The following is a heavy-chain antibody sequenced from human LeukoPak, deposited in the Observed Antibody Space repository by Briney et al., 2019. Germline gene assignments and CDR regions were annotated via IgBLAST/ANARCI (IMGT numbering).Heavy chain of an antibody. CDR2: IRSKAYGGTT. Sequence: PGGSLRLSCTASGFTFGDYAMSWVRQAPGKGLEWVGFIRSKAYGGTTEYAASVKGRLTISRDDSKSIAYLQMNSLKTEDTAVYYCTKNLRRLDYWGQGTLVTVSS. CDR3: TKNLRRLDY. V-gene: IGHV3-49*04. D-gene: IGHD4-17*01. J-gene: IGHJ4*02. CDR1: GFTFGDYA.